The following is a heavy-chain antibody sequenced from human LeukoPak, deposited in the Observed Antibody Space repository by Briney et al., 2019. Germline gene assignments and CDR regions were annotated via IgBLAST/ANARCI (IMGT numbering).Heavy chain of an antibody. D-gene: IGHD3/OR15-3a*01. J-gene: IGHJ3*02. Sequence: GGSLRRSCAASGFTFSSYAMSWVRQAPGKGLEWVSGINGNGGSTYNADSVKGRFTISRDNSKNTLYLQMNSLRAEDTAVYYCAKGGLVHPLHIWGQGTMVTVSS. CDR3: AKGGLVHPLHI. CDR2: INGNGGST. V-gene: IGHV3-23*01. CDR1: GFTFSSYA.